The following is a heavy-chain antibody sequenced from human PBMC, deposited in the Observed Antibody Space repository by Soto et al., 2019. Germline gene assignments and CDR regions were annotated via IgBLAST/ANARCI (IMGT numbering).Heavy chain of an antibody. V-gene: IGHV1-18*01. CDR1: GYTFTSYG. CDR3: ALPPRNYYDSSGPYDASDI. CDR2: ISAYNGNT. Sequence: ASVKVSCKASGYTFTSYGISWVRQAPGQGLEWMGWISAYNGNTNYAQKLQGRVTMTTDTSTSTAYMELRSLRSDDTAVYYCALPPRNYYDSSGPYDASDIWGQGTMVT. J-gene: IGHJ3*02. D-gene: IGHD3-22*01.